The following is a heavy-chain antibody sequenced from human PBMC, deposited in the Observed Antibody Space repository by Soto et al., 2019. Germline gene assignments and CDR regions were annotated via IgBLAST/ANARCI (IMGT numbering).Heavy chain of an antibody. V-gene: IGHV3-23*01. D-gene: IGHD3-10*01. J-gene: IGHJ3*02. CDR3: AKXFVSHYGSGSDSDAFDI. CDR2: IGGSGGST. Sequence: PGGSLRLSCAASGFTFSSYAMSWVRQAPGKGLEWVSAIGGSGGSTYYADSVKGRFTISRDNSKNTLYLQMNSLRAEDTAVYYCAKXFVSHYGSGSDSDAFDIWGQGTMVTVSS. CDR1: GFTFSSYA.